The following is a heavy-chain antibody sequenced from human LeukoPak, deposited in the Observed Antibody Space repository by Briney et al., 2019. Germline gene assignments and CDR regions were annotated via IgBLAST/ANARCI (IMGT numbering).Heavy chain of an antibody. D-gene: IGHD6-13*01. CDR1: GYTFTGYY. CDR3: ARGLAGYSSSWYVGVFNYYYMDD. J-gene: IGHJ6*03. CDR2: INPNSGGT. Sequence: VASVKVSCKASGYTFTGYYMHWVRQAPGQGLEWMGWINPNSGGTNYAQKFQGRVTMTRDTSISTAYMELSRLRSDDTAVYYCARGLAGYSSSWYVGVFNYYYMDDWGKGTTVTVSS. V-gene: IGHV1-2*02.